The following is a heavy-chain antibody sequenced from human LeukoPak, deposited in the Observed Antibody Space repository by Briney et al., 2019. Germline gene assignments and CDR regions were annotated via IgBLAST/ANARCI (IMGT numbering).Heavy chain of an antibody. CDR1: GYTFTSYG. V-gene: IGHV1-18*01. CDR3: AKAHYSVAAARMSDD. Sequence: ASVKVSCKASGYTFTSYGINWVRQAPGQGLEWMGWISAYNGNTNYAQKVQGRVTMTTDTSTSTAYMELRSLRSDDTAVYYCAKAHYSVAAARMSDDWGQGTLVTVSS. D-gene: IGHD6-13*01. J-gene: IGHJ4*02. CDR2: ISAYNGNT.